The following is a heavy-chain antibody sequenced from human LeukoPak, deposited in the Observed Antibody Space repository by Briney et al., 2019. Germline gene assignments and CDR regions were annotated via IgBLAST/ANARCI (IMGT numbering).Heavy chain of an antibody. J-gene: IGHJ4*02. Sequence: SETLSLTCTVSGGSISTYYWSWIRQPPGKGLEWIGYIHYSGATNYNPSLKNRVTISLDTSKNQFSLNLSSVTAADTAVYYCARMGGYSGYATHWGQGTLVTVSS. CDR1: GGSISTYY. CDR3: ARMGGYSGYATH. D-gene: IGHD5-12*01. CDR2: IHYSGAT. V-gene: IGHV4-59*08.